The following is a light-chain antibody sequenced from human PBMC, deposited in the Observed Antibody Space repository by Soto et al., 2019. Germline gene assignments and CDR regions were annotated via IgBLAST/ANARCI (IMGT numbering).Light chain of an antibody. CDR2: DAS. CDR1: QGISSA. J-gene: IGKJ2*01. V-gene: IGKV1-13*02. CDR3: PQFNSYPLYT. Sequence: AIQLTQSPSSLSASVGDRVTITCRASQGISSAVAWYQQKPGKAPKLLIYDASSLESGVPSRFSGSGSGTDFTLTISSLQPEDFAAYYCPQFNSYPLYTFGQGTKLEIK.